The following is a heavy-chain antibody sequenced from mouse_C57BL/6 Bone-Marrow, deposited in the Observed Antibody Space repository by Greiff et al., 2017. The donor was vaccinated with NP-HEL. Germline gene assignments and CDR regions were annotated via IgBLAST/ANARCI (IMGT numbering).Heavy chain of an antibody. J-gene: IGHJ3*01. V-gene: IGHV1-63*01. CDR3: ARRGSYYDGYYAWFAY. CDR1: GYTFTNYW. Sequence: QVQLQQSGAELVRPGTSVKMSCKASGYTFTNYWIGWAKQRPGHGLEWIGDIYPGGGYTNYNEKFKGKATLTADKSSSTAYMQFSSLTSEDSAIYYCARRGSYYDGYYAWFAYWGQGTLVTVSA. CDR2: IYPGGGYT. D-gene: IGHD2-3*01.